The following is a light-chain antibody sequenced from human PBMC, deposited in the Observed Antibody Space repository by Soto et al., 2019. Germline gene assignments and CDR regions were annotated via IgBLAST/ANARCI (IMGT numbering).Light chain of an antibody. CDR1: QSISSW. Sequence: DIQMTQSPSTLSASVGDRVTITCRASQSISSWLAWYQQKPGKAPKLLIYDASSLESGVPSRFSGSGSGTEFTLTISSLQPDDFATYYCQHYNSLSSFGPGTKVEIK. CDR3: QHYNSLSS. V-gene: IGKV1-5*01. CDR2: DAS. J-gene: IGKJ3*01.